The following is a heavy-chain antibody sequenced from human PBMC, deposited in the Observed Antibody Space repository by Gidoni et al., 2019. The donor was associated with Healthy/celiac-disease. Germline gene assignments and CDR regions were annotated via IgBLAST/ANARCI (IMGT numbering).Heavy chain of an antibody. CDR1: GLSLSNARMG. CDR2: LFSNDEK. D-gene: IGHD6-19*01. V-gene: IGHV2-26*01. J-gene: IGHJ5*02. Sequence: QVTLKASGPVLVKPTETLTLTCTVPGLSLSNARMGVSWIRQPPGKALEWLAHLFSNDEKSYSTSLKSRLNISKDTSKGQVVLTMTNMDPVDTATYYCARRGWYGDDWFDPWGQGTLVTVSS. CDR3: ARRGWYGDDWFDP.